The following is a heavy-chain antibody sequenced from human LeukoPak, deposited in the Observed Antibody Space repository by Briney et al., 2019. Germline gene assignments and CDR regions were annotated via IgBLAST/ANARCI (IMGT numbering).Heavy chain of an antibody. CDR1: SGSIISGDSY. V-gene: IGHV4-30-4*01. Sequence: SQTLSLTCTVSSGSIISGDSYWSWIRQPPGKGLEWIGYIHYSGTTYYNPSLKSRVTISVDTSKNQFSLKLSSVTAADTAVYYCARDRVVGTSVFAFDIWGQGTMVNVSS. J-gene: IGHJ3*02. CDR2: IHYSGTT. CDR3: ARDRVVGTSVFAFDI. D-gene: IGHD1-26*01.